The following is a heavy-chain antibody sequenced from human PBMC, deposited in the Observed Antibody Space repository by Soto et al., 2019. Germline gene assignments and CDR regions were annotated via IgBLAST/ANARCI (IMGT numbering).Heavy chain of an antibody. Sequence: GGSLRLSCAASGFTFSNAWMSWVRQAPGKGLEWVGRIKSKTDGGTTDYAAPVKGRFTISRDDSKNTLYLQRNSLKTEDTAVYYCTTDLTSSYNWNAAGRWGRDAFDIWGQGTMVTVSS. CDR2: IKSKTDGGTT. D-gene: IGHD1-20*01. CDR1: GFTFSNAW. V-gene: IGHV3-15*01. CDR3: TTDLTSSYNWNAAGRWGRDAFDI. J-gene: IGHJ3*02.